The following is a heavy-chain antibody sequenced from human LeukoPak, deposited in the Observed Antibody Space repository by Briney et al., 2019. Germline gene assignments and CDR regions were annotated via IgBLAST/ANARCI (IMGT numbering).Heavy chain of an antibody. CDR2: FDPEDGET. D-gene: IGHD5-18*01. CDR1: GYTLTELS. CDR3: ARVWRTHNSYGEDY. Sequence: ASVKVSCKVSGYTLTELSMHWVRQAPGKGLEWMGGFDPEDGETIYAQKFQGRVTMTEDTSTDTAYMELSSLRSEDTAVYYCARVWRTHNSYGEDYWGQGTLVTVSS. V-gene: IGHV1-24*01. J-gene: IGHJ4*02.